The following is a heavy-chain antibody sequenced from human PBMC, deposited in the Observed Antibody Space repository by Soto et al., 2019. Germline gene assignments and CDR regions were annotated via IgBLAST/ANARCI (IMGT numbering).Heavy chain of an antibody. J-gene: IGHJ5*02. V-gene: IGHV4-39*01. CDR1: GGSISSSSYY. CDR3: ARNRRDDFWSGYQDPPVYNWFDP. D-gene: IGHD3-3*01. CDR2: IYYSGST. Sequence: PSETLSLTCTVSGGSISSSSYYWGWIRQPPGTGLEWIWSIYYSGSTYYNPSLKSRVTVSLDTSKNQFSLKLSSVTAAGTAVYYCARNRRDDFWSGYQDPPVYNWFDPWGQGTLVTVS.